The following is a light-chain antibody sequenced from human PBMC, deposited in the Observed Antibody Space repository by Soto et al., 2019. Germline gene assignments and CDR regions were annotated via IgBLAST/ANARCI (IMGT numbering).Light chain of an antibody. CDR3: SSYTSSTTVI. J-gene: IGLJ2*01. Sequence: QSALTQPASVSGSPGQSITISCTGTSSDVGGYNYVTWYQHHPGKAPKLMIYDVNSRPSGVPSRFSGSKSGNTASLTISGLQAEDEADYYCSSYTSSTTVIFGGGTKLTVL. CDR1: SSDVGGYNY. V-gene: IGLV2-14*03. CDR2: DVN.